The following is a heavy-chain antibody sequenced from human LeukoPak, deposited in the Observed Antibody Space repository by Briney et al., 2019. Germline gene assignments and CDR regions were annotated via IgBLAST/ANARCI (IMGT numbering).Heavy chain of an antibody. CDR1: TGSFSGYY. D-gene: IGHD2-2*01. CDR3: ARLGRSKSPDIVVVPAAGIV. Sequence: PSETLSLTCAVYTGSFSGYYWTWIRQPPGKGLEWIGEINHIGTTNYSPSLKSRVTISVDTSKNQFSLKLSSVTAADTAVYYCARLGRSKSPDIVVVPAAGIVWGKGTTVTVSS. J-gene: IGHJ6*04. V-gene: IGHV4-34*01. CDR2: INHIGTT.